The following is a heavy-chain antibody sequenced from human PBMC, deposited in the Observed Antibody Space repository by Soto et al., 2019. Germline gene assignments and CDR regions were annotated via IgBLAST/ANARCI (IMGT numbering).Heavy chain of an antibody. V-gene: IGHV4-31*03. J-gene: IGHJ6*02. D-gene: IGHD3-9*01. CDR3: ARVRKDILTGLARYGMDV. Sequence: PSETLSLTCTVSGGSISSGGYYWSWIRQHPGKGLEWIGYIYYSGSTYYNPSLKSRVTISVDTSKNQFSLKLSSVTAADTAVYYCARVRKDILTGLARYGMDVWGQGTTVTVSS. CDR1: GGSISSGGYY. CDR2: IYYSGST.